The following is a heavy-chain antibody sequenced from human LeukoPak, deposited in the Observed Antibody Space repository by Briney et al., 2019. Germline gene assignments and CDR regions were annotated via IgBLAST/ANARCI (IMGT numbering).Heavy chain of an antibody. CDR1: GFTFSSYA. CDR3: TSHAAFDP. V-gene: IGHV3-15*01. CDR2: IKSKNVGGTT. Sequence: GGSLRLSCAASGFTFSSYAMSWVRQAPGKGLEWVGRIKSKNVGGTTDYAAPVKGRFAISRDDSKNTVYLQMNSLKIEDTAVYYCTSHAAFDPWGQGTLVTVSS. J-gene: IGHJ5*02.